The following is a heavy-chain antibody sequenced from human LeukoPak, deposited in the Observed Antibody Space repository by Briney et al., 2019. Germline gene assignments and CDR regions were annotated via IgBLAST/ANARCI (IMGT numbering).Heavy chain of an antibody. J-gene: IGHJ3*02. CDR3: ARDFYYDSSGYDAFDI. D-gene: IGHD3-22*01. CDR1: GFTFSSYS. Sequence: GGSLRLSCAASGFTFSSYSMNWVRQAPGKGLEWVSSISSSSSYIYYADSEKGRFTISRDNAKNSLYLQMNSLRAEDTAVYYCARDFYYDSSGYDAFDIWGQGTMVTVSS. V-gene: IGHV3-21*01. CDR2: ISSSSSYI.